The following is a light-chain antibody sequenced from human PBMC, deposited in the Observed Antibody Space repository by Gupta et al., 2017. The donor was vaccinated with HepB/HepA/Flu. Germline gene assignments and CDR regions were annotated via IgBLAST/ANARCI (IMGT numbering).Light chain of an antibody. CDR1: SANIGAGYD. V-gene: IGLV1-40*01. Sequence: QSVLTQPPSVSGAPGQTVTISSPGSSANIGAGYDVHWYQQLPGTAPKLLIYGNSNRPSGVPDRFSGSKSGTSASLAITGLQAEDEADYYCQSYDSSLSGSGVFGGGTKLTVL. CDR2: GNS. J-gene: IGLJ3*02. CDR3: QSYDSSLSGSGV.